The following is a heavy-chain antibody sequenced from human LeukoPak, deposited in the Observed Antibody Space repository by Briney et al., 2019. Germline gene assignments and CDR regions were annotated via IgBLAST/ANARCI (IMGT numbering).Heavy chain of an antibody. Sequence: SETLSLTCTVSGGSISSYYWSWIRQPAGQGLEWIGRIYTSASTNYNPSLKSRVTMSVDTSKNQFSLKLSSVTAADTAVYYCARGSRYDFDYWGQGTLVTVSS. V-gene: IGHV4-4*07. J-gene: IGHJ4*02. D-gene: IGHD1-26*01. CDR1: GGSISSYY. CDR3: ARGSRYDFDY. CDR2: IYTSAST.